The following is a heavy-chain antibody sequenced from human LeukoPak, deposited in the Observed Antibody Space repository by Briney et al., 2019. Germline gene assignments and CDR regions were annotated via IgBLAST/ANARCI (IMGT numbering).Heavy chain of an antibody. V-gene: IGHV3-21*01. CDR1: GFTFSNYA. CDR2: ISGSSTYI. J-gene: IGHJ4*02. CDR3: VRDLPESSGWYAAY. Sequence: AGGSLRLSCSASGFTFSNYAMHWVRQAPGKGLQWVSSISGSSTYIFYADSVKGRFTISRDNAKNSLYLQMNSLRADDTAVYYCVRDLPESSGWYAAYWGQGTLVTVSS. D-gene: IGHD6-19*01.